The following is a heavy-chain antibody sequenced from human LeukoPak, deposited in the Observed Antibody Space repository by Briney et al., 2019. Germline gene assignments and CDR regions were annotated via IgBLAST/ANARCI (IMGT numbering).Heavy chain of an antibody. V-gene: IGHV3-21*01. CDR3: VRENHGSFDY. Sequence: PGGSLRLSCAASGFSFSTYYVNWVRQAPGKGLEWVSCISSSSNYIYYSDSVRGRFAISRDNAKNSLYLQMNSLRAEDTAVYYCVRENHGSFDYWGQGSLVTVSS. D-gene: IGHD1-14*01. J-gene: IGHJ4*02. CDR2: ISSSSNYI. CDR1: GFSFSTYY.